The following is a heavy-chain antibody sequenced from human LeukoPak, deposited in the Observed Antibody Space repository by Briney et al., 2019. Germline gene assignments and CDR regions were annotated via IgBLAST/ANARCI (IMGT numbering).Heavy chain of an antibody. D-gene: IGHD3-10*01. CDR3: ARDFYGSGIYFDY. CDR1: GGSINSTTYY. Sequence: SETLSLTCTVSGGSINSTTYYWGWVRQPPGRGLEWIGSIYYSGSTFYNPSLKSRVTISIDTSNNQFSLKLSSVTAADTAVYYCARDFYGSGIYFDYWGQGTLVTVSS. J-gene: IGHJ4*02. CDR2: IYYSGST. V-gene: IGHV4-39*07.